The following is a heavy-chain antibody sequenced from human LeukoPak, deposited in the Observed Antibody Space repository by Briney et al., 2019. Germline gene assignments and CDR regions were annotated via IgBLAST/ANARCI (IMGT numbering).Heavy chain of an antibody. V-gene: IGHV3-33*01. J-gene: IGHJ4*02. Sequence: PGGSLRLSCAASGFTFSSYAMHWVRQAPGKGLEWVAVIWYDGSNKYYADSVKGRFTISRDNSKNTLYLQMNSLRAEDTAVYYCARGCSSTSCYMVGPNFDYWGQGTLVTVSS. CDR3: ARGCSSTSCYMVGPNFDY. D-gene: IGHD2-2*02. CDR1: GFTFSSYA. CDR2: IWYDGSNK.